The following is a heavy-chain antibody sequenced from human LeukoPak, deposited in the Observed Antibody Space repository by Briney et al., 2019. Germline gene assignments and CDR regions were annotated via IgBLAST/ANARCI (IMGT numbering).Heavy chain of an antibody. Sequence: SETLSLTCTVSGDSIRRDNYYWGWIRQPPGKGLEWIGSIYYSGSTYYNPSLKSRVSISVDPSKSQFSLKLSSVTAADTAVYYCARGPGSTSRDYYDSSGYYQFDYWGQGTLVTVSS. D-gene: IGHD3-22*01. CDR1: GDSIRRDNYY. CDR3: ARGPGSTSRDYYDSSGYYQFDY. CDR2: IYYSGST. V-gene: IGHV4-39*07. J-gene: IGHJ4*02.